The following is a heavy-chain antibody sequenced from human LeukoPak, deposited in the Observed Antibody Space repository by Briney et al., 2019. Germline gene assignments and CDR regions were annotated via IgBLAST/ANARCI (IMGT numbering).Heavy chain of an antibody. D-gene: IGHD6-19*01. CDR3: AREVYSSGWYWFDP. CDR1: GDSISSYY. J-gene: IGHJ5*02. V-gene: IGHV4-59*01. CDR2: IYYSGST. Sequence: SETLSLTCTVSGDSISSYYWSWIRQPPGKGLEWIGYIYYSGSTNYNPSLKSRVTISVDTSKNQFSLKLSSVTAADTAVYYCAREVYSSGWYWFDPWGQGTLVTVSS.